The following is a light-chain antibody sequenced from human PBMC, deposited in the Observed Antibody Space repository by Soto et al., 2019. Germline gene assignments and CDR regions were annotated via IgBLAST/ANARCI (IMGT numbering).Light chain of an antibody. V-gene: IGLV2-14*01. CDR2: DVS. Sequence: QSALTQPPSVSGSAGQSITISCTGTSSDVGGYNYVSWYQQHPGKAPKLMIYDVSNRPSGVSNRFSGSKSGNTASLTISGLQAEDEAAYYCSSYTSSSTYVVFGGGTKVTV. CDR1: SSDVGGYNY. J-gene: IGLJ2*01. CDR3: SSYTSSSTYVV.